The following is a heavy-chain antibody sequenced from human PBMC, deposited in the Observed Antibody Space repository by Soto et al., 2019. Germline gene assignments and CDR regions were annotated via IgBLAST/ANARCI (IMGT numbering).Heavy chain of an antibody. CDR1: GYTFTSYW. CDR2: IYPGDSDT. V-gene: IGHV5-51*01. Sequence: PGESLKISCKGSGYTFTSYWIAWVRQMPGKGLEWMGIIYPGDSDTRYSPSFQGQVSISADKSISTAYLQWSSLKASDTAMYYCAGQDGSALYYFDYWGQGTLGTVSS. D-gene: IGHD6-19*01. J-gene: IGHJ4*02. CDR3: AGQDGSALYYFDY.